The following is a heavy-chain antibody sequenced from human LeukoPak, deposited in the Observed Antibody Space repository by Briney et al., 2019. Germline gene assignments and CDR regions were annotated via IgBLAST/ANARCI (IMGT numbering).Heavy chain of an antibody. CDR1: GYTFTSYA. CDR3: AGDKYDCSGGSCATSDAFDI. V-gene: IGHV7-4-1*02. CDR2: INTNTGNP. J-gene: IGHJ3*02. D-gene: IGHD2-15*01. Sequence: ASVKVSCKASGYTFTSYAMNWVRQAPGQGLEWMGWINTNTGNPTYAQGFTGRFVFSLDTSVSTAYLQISSLKAEDTAVYYCAGDKYDCSGGSCATSDAFDIWGQGKMVTVSS.